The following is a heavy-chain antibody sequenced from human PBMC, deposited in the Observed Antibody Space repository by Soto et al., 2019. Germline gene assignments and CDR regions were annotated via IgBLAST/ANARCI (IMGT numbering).Heavy chain of an antibody. CDR2: IWYDGSNK. CDR1: GFTFSSYG. D-gene: IGHD2-8*01. Sequence: GGSLRLSCAASGFTFSSYGMHWVRQAPGKGLEWVAVIWYDGSNKYYADSVKGRFTISRDNSKNTLYLQMNSLRAEDTAVYYCARDPEDIVLSYGMDVWGQGTTVTVSS. J-gene: IGHJ6*02. CDR3: ARDPEDIVLSYGMDV. V-gene: IGHV3-33*01.